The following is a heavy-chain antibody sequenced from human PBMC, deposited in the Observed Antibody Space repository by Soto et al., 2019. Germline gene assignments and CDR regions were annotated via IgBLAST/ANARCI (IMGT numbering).Heavy chain of an antibody. Sequence: VQLQQWGAGLLKPSETLSLTCAVYGDSFSGYNWNWIRQPPGKGLEWVGQINHGGSTAYHPSLKSRVTISVDSSKNQFSLQLGSVTAADTAVYYCARGGSRYGADAFDVWGQGTMVTVSS. CDR2: INHGGST. CDR3: ARGGSRYGADAFDV. V-gene: IGHV4-34*01. J-gene: IGHJ3*01. D-gene: IGHD5-18*01. CDR1: GDSFSGYN.